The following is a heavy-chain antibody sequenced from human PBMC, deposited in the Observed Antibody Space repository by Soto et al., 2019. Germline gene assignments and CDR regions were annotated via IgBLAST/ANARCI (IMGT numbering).Heavy chain of an antibody. CDR1: GGSIIKTNW. CDR3: AFPATADFDY. D-gene: IGHD6-13*01. V-gene: IGHV4-4*02. Sequence: SETLSLTCVVSGGSIIKTNWLIWVRQPPGKGLEWIGEIYHSGTTHYSPSLQSRVTMSVDMSKNHFSLRLSSVTAADTAVYYCAFPATADFDYWGQGTQVTVSS. J-gene: IGHJ4*02. CDR2: IYHSGTT.